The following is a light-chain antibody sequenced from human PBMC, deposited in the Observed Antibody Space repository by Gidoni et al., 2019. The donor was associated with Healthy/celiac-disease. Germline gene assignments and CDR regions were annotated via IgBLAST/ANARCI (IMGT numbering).Light chain of an antibody. CDR3: GTWDSSLSAWV. CDR2: ENN. CDR1: SSNIGNNY. J-gene: IGLJ3*02. V-gene: IGLV1-51*02. Sequence: HSVLTQPLSVSAAPGQKVTIPCSGSSSNIGNNYVSWYQQLPGTAPKLLIYENNKRPSGIPDRFSGSKSGTSATLGITGRQTGDEADYYCGTWDSSLSAWVFGGGTKLTVL.